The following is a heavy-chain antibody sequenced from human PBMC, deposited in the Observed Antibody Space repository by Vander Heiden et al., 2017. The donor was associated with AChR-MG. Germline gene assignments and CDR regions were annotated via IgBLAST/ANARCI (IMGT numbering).Heavy chain of an antibody. V-gene: IGHV1-69*04. CDR3: ARDPSSSSDDAFDI. Sequence: QVQLVQSGAAVKKPGSSVKVSCQASGDTFSRHAICWVRQAPGQGLEGMGRIIPMYDVADDAQKFQGRVTIIADTSTKTVDMELSRLRSEDTAVYYCARDPSSSSDDAFDIWGQGTMVTVSS. D-gene: IGHD6-6*01. J-gene: IGHJ3*02. CDR2: IIPMYDVA. CDR1: GDTFSRHA.